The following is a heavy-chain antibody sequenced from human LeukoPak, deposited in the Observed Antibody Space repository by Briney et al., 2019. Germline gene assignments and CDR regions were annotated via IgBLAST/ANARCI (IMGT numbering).Heavy chain of an antibody. D-gene: IGHD3-9*01. Sequence: TSETLSLTCTVSGGSMRSHSFYWGWIRQSPGKGLEWIANINYGGHTYYNPSVKSRVTLSVDVSKNRFSLNLTSVTAADTALYFCARTHFDSLGWFDPWGQGIQVIVSS. CDR1: GGSMRSHSFY. CDR3: ARTHFDSLGWFDP. V-gene: IGHV4-39*07. J-gene: IGHJ5*02. CDR2: INYGGHT.